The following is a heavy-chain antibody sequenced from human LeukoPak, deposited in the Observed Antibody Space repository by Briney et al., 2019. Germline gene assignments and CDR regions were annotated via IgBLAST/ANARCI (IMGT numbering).Heavy chain of an antibody. V-gene: IGHV1-18*04. J-gene: IGHJ4*02. Sequence: ASVRVSCKASGYTFTDSYIHWVRQAPGQGLEWMGWISAYNGNTNYAQKLQGRVTMTTDTSTSTAYMELRSLRSDDTAVYYCARRYYYDSSGYTNSLFDYWGQGTLVTVSS. CDR3: ARRYYYDSSGYTNSLFDY. CDR1: GYTFTDSY. CDR2: ISAYNGNT. D-gene: IGHD3-22*01.